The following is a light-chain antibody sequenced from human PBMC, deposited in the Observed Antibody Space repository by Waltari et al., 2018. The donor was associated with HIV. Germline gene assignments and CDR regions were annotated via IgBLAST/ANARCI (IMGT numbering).Light chain of an antibody. Sequence: SELTQPPSVSVSPGQTARITCSGHRLADKFPCWYQQKPGQSPVLLIYQDNKRPSGIPDRFSGSISGNTATLTISGTQTLDEGDYYCQAWDSNSNVFGPGTTVTVL. CDR3: QAWDSNSNV. V-gene: IGLV3-1*01. CDR2: QDN. J-gene: IGLJ1*01. CDR1: RLADKF.